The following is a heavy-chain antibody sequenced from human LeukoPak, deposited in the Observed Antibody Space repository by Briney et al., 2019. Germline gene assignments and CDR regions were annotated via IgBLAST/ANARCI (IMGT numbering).Heavy chain of an antibody. CDR3: ARGTDMTPISGYYSSVY. CDR1: GGSISSHY. Sequence: SETLSLTCTVSGGSISSHYWSWIRQPPGKGLEWIGYIYYSGSTNYNPSLKSRVTISVDTSKNQFSLKLSSVTAADTAVYYCARGTDMTPISGYYSSVYWGQGTLVTVSS. CDR2: IYYSGST. V-gene: IGHV4-59*11. D-gene: IGHD5-12*01. J-gene: IGHJ4*02.